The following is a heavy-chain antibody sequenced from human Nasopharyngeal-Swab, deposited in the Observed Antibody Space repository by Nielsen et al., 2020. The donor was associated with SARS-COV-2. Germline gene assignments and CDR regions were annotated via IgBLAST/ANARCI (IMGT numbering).Heavy chain of an antibody. CDR2: IKHNGSRE. CDR3: ARERNWGGAFDI. V-gene: IGHV3-7*01. Sequence: WIRQPPGKGLEWVANIKHNGSREFYVDSVKGRFTILRDNAKNSLYLQMNSLRVEDTAVYYCARERNWGGAFDIWGQGTLVTVSS. J-gene: IGHJ3*02. D-gene: IGHD2-21*01.